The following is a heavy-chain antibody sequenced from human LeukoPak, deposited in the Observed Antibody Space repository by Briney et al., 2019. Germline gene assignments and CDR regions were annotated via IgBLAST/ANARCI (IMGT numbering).Heavy chain of an antibody. CDR3: TSTPSGGSYWGGFDY. CDR2: IRSKANSYAT. CDR1: GFTFSGSA. Sequence: GGSLRLSCAASGFTFSGSAMHWVRQASGKGLEWVGRIRSKANSYATAYAASVKGRFTISRDDSKKTAYLKMNSMKTEDTAVYYCTSTPSGGSYWGGFDYWGQGTLVTVSS. V-gene: IGHV3-73*01. J-gene: IGHJ4*02. D-gene: IGHD1-26*01.